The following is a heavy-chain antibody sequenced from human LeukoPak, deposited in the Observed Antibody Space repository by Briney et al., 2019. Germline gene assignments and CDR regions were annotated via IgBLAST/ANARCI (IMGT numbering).Heavy chain of an antibody. CDR1: GFTFSSYA. CDR3: ARDSLWFGESFFDY. D-gene: IGHD3-10*01. Sequence: GGSLRLSCAASGFTFSSYAMHWVRQAPGKGLECVAVRSYDGSNKYYADSVKGRFTISRDNSKNTLYLQMNSLRAEDTAVYYCARDSLWFGESFFDYWGQGTLVTVSS. J-gene: IGHJ4*02. V-gene: IGHV3-30*04. CDR2: RSYDGSNK.